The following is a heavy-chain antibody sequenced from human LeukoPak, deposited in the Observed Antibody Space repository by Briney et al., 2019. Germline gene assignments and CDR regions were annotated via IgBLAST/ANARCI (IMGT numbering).Heavy chain of an antibody. CDR1: GFTFNSFG. CDR2: ISYDGSNK. Sequence: PGRSLRLSCAASGFTFNSFGMHWVRQAPGKGLEWVAVISYDGSNKYYADSVKGRFTISRDNSKNTLYLQMNSLRAEDTAVYYCAKGIAAAGFDAFDIWGQGTMVTVSS. J-gene: IGHJ3*02. CDR3: AKGIAAAGFDAFDI. D-gene: IGHD6-13*01. V-gene: IGHV3-30*18.